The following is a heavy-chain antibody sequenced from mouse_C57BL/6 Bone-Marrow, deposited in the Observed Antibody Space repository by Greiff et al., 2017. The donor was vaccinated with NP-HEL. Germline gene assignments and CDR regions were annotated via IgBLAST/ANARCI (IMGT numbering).Heavy chain of an antibody. V-gene: IGHV10-1*01. J-gene: IGHJ4*01. CDR2: IRSKSNNYAT. Sequence: DAGGGLVQPKGSLKLSCAASGFSFNTYAMNWVRQAPGKGLEWVARIRSKSNNYATYYADSVKDRFTISRDDSESMLYLQMNNLKTEDTAMYYCVRHNSLYAMDYWGQGTSVTVSS. CDR3: VRHNSLYAMDY. CDR1: GFSFNTYA.